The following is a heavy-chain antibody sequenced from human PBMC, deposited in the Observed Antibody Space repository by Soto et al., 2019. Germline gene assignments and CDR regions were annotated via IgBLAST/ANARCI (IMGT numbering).Heavy chain of an antibody. CDR2: IYYSGST. CDR3: ARVHSDSAYYSDC. V-gene: IGHV4-39*01. CDR1: GGSISSSSYY. D-gene: IGHD3-22*01. J-gene: IGHJ4*02. Sequence: LSLTCTLSGGSISSSSYYWGWIRHPPGKGLEWIGSIYYSGSTYYNPSLKSRVTISVDTSKNQFSLKLSSVTAADTAVYYCARVHSDSAYYSDCWGQGTLVTVSS.